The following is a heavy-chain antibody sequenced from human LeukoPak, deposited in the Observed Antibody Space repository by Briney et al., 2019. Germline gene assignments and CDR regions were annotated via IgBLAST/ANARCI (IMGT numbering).Heavy chain of an antibody. CDR1: GYTFTSYG. V-gene: IGHV1-18*01. Sequence: GASVKVSCKASGYTFTSYGISWVRQAPGQGLEWMGWISAYNGNTNYAQKLQGRVTMTTDTSTSTAYMELRSLRSDDTAVYYCARGWSRGKITMAPVFDYWGQGTLVTVSS. CDR3: ARGWSRGKITMAPVFDY. CDR2: ISAYNGNT. D-gene: IGHD3-10*01. J-gene: IGHJ4*02.